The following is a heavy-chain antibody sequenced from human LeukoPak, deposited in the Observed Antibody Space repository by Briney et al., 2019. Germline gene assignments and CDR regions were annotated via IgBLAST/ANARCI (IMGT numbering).Heavy chain of an antibody. CDR3: ARAEDIVVVVAARTFDY. D-gene: IGHD2-15*01. J-gene: IGHJ4*02. CDR1: GGSFSGYY. CDR2: INHSGST. Sequence: PSETLSLTCAVYGGSFSGYYWSWIRQPPGKGLEWIGEINHSGSTNYNPSLKSRVTISVDTSKNQFSLKLSSVTAADTAVYYCARAEDIVVVVAARTFDYWGQGTLVTVSS. V-gene: IGHV4-34*01.